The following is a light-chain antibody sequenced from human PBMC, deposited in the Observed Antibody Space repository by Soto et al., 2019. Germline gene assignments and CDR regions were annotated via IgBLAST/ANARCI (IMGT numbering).Light chain of an antibody. J-gene: IGLJ2*01. V-gene: IGLV2-14*01. CDR1: SSDVGGYNY. CDR3: SLYACRRVV. Sequence: QSVLTQPASVSGSPGQSITISCTGTSSDVGGYNYVSWYQQHPGKAPKLMIYDVSNRPSRVSNRFSGSKSGNTASLTISGVQVEDEADYYCSLYACRRVVFGGGIKLTVL. CDR2: DVS.